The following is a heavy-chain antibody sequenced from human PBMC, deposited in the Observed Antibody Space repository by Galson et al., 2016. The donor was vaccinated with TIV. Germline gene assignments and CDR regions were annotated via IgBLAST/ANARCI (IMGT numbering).Heavy chain of an antibody. CDR2: IGSRGTAI. CDR3: ARDCDGDICYSSPRYFDY. V-gene: IGHV3-11*01. J-gene: IGHJ4*02. Sequence: SLRLSCAASGFIFSDYYMSWIRQAPGRGLEWVSYIGSRGTAIYYADSVKGRFTISRDNTKNSLFLQMNSLRAEDTAIYYCARDCDGDICYSSPRYFDYWAREPWSPSP. CDR1: GFIFSDYY. D-gene: IGHD2-15*01.